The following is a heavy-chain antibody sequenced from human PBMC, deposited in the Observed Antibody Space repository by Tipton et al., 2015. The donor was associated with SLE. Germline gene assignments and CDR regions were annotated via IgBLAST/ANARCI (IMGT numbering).Heavy chain of an antibody. CDR1: GGSISRGTYY. CDR3: AREGWRVDFHAFDI. J-gene: IGHJ3*02. D-gene: IGHD3/OR15-3a*01. V-gene: IGHV4-31*03. Sequence: TLSLTCIVSGGSISRGTYYWSWIRHHPRKGPEWIGYIYNSGGTYYNPSLKSRVTISIDTSRNQFSLNLNSVTAADTAVYYCAREGWRVDFHAFDIWGQGTMVTVSS. CDR2: IYNSGGT.